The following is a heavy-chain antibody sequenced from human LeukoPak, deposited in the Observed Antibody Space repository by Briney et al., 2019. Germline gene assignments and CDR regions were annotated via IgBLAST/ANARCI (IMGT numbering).Heavy chain of an antibody. D-gene: IGHD3-10*01. V-gene: IGHV4-4*07. CDR3: ARVGTMVRGSGYYMDV. CDR2: IYTSGST. Sequence: PSETLSLTCTVSGGSISSYYWSWIRQPAGKGLEWIGRIYTSGSTNYNPSLKSRVTMSVDTSKNQFSLKLSSVTAADTAVYYCARVGTMVRGSGYYMDVWGQGTTVTVSS. CDR1: GGSISSYY. J-gene: IGHJ6*03.